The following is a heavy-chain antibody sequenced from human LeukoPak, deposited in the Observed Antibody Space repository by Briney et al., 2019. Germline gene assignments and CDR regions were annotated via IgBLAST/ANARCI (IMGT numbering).Heavy chain of an antibody. D-gene: IGHD4-23*01. J-gene: IGHJ4*02. CDR3: ARGARKGDDYGGFFDN. CDR1: GFTFSNYG. Sequence: GGSLRLSCAASGFTFSNYGMHWVRQAPGKGLEWVAFIRYDGSNKYYADSVKGRFTISRDNSKNTLYLQMNSLRAEDTAVYHCARGARKGDDYGGFFDNWGQGILVTVSS. CDR2: IRYDGSNK. V-gene: IGHV3-30*02.